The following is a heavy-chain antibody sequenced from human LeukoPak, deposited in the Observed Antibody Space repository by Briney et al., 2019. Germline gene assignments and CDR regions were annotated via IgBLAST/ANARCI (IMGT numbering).Heavy chain of an antibody. CDR1: GGSISSSSYY. J-gene: IGHJ2*01. Sequence: SETLSLTCTVSGGSISSSSYYWGWIRQPPGKGLEWIGSIYYSGSTYYNPSLKSRVTISVDTSKNQFSLKLSSVTAADTAVYYCARLEWYFDLWGRGTLVTASS. D-gene: IGHD5-24*01. CDR3: ARLEWYFDL. CDR2: IYYSGST. V-gene: IGHV4-39*01.